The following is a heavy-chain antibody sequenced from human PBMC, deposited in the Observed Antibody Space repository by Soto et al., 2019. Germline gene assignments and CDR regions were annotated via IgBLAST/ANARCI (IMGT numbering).Heavy chain of an antibody. CDR3: AESSGIAVAGIDY. V-gene: IGHV1-69*13. D-gene: IGHD6-19*01. CDR2: IIPIFGTA. CDR1: GGTFSSYA. J-gene: IGHJ4*02. Sequence: SVKVSCKASGGTFSSYAISWVRQAPGQGLEWMGGIIPIFGTANYAQKFQGRVTITADESTSTAYMELSSLRSGDTAVYYCAESSGIAVAGIDYWGQGTLVTVSS.